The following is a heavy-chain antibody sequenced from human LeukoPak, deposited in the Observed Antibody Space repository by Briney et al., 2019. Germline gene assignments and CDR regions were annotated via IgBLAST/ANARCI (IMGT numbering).Heavy chain of an antibody. D-gene: IGHD3-22*01. V-gene: IGHV4-34*01. Sequence: SETLSLTCAVYGGSFSGYYWSWSRQPPGKGLEWIGEINHSGSTNYNPSLKSRVTISVDTSKNQFSLKLSSVTAADTAVYYCARVVYYYDSSGYYYYYYYMDVWGKGTTVTVSS. CDR3: ARVVYYYDSSGYYYYYYYMDV. CDR2: INHSGST. J-gene: IGHJ6*03. CDR1: GGSFSGYY.